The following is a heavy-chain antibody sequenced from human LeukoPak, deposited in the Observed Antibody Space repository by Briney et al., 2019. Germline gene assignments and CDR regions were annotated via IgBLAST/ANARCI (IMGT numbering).Heavy chain of an antibody. Sequence: GGSLRLSCAASGFTFSSYGMHWVRQAPGKGLEWVAVIWYDGSDKYYADSVKGRFTISRDNSKNTLYLQMNSLRAEDTAVYYCAGGVVVLHWRDAFDIWGQGTMVTVSS. CDR3: AGGVVVLHWRDAFDI. D-gene: IGHD2-21*01. J-gene: IGHJ3*02. CDR2: IWYDGSDK. CDR1: GFTFSSYG. V-gene: IGHV3-33*01.